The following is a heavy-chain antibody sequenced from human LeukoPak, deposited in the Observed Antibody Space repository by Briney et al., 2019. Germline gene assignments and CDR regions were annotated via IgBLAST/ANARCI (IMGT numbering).Heavy chain of an antibody. V-gene: IGHV3-30*02. CDR3: AKEGIVVVPADDY. J-gene: IGHJ4*02. D-gene: IGHD2-2*01. Sequence: GGSLRLSCAASGFTFSSYGMHWVRQAPGKGLEWVAFIRYDGSNKYYADSVKGRFTISRDNSKNTLYLQMNSLRVEDTAVYYCAKEGIVVVPADDYWGQGTLVTVSS. CDR2: IRYDGSNK. CDR1: GFTFSSYG.